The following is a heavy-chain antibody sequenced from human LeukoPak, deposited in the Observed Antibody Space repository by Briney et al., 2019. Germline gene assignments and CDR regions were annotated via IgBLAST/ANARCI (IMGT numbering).Heavy chain of an antibody. CDR2: INHSGST. CDR3: ARGRIYYGSGSYYSG. J-gene: IGHJ4*02. CDR1: GGSFSGYY. V-gene: IGHV4-34*01. Sequence: PSETLSLTCAVYGGSFSGYYWSWIRQPPGKGLEWIGEINHSGSTNYNPSLKSRVTISVDTSKNQFSLKLSCVTAADTAVYYCARGRIYYGSGSYYSGWGQGTLVTVSS. D-gene: IGHD3-10*01.